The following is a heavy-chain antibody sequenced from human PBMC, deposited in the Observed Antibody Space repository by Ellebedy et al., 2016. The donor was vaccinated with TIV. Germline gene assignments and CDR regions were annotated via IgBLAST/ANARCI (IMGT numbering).Heavy chain of an antibody. D-gene: IGHD1-14*01. CDR1: GYTFTAYG. CDR3: ASLGGREPNCFDP. CDR2: INAGNGYT. J-gene: IGHJ5*02. Sequence: ASVKVSCKASGYTFTAYGMHWVRQAPGQRLEWMGWINAGNGYTYYSQKFQDRVTLTTDTSASTAYMEMTSLRSEDTAVYYCASLGGREPNCFDPWGQGTLVTVSS. V-gene: IGHV1-3*01.